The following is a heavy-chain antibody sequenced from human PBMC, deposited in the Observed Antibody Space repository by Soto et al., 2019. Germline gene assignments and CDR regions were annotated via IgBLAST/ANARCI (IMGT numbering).Heavy chain of an antibody. V-gene: IGHV3-33*01. CDR3: ARDQLWDDSLDY. J-gene: IGHJ4*02. D-gene: IGHD3-22*01. CDR1: GFTFSSYG. Sequence: GGSLRLSCAASGFTFSSYGMHWVRQAPGKGLEWVAVIWYDGSNKYYADSVKVRFTISRDNSKNTLYLQMNSLRAEDTAVYYCARDQLWDDSLDYWGQGTMVTVSS. CDR2: IWYDGSNK.